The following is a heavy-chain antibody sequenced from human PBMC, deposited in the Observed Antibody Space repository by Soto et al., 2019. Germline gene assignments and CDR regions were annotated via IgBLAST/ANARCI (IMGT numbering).Heavy chain of an antibody. J-gene: IGHJ4*02. CDR1: GYTFTSYY. CDR3: ARVLRFLEWGYYFDY. Sequence: ASGKVSCKASGYTFTSYYMHWVRQAPGQGLEWMGIINPSGGSTSYAQKFQGRVTMTRDTSTSTVYMELSSLRSEDTAVYYCARVLRFLEWGYYFDYWGQGTLVTVSS. CDR2: INPSGGST. V-gene: IGHV1-46*01. D-gene: IGHD3-3*01.